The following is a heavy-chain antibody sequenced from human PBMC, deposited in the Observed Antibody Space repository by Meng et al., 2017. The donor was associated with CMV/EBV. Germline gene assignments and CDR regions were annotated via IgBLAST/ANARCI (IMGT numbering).Heavy chain of an antibody. CDR1: GGSISSSHW. CDR2: IYHSGST. D-gene: IGHD3-22*01. V-gene: IGHV4-4*02. Sequence: GSLRLSCAVSGGSISSSHWWSWVRQPPGKGLGWIGEIYHSGSTNYNPSLRSRVTISVDKSKNQFSLKLSSVTAADTAVYYCARPHTYYYESSGYSHYYYYAMDVWGQGTTVTVSS. CDR3: ARPHTYYYESSGYSHYYYYAMDV. J-gene: IGHJ6*02.